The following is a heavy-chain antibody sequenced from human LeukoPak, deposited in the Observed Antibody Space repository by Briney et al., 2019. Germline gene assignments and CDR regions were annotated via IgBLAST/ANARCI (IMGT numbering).Heavy chain of an antibody. CDR2: IYYSGST. J-gene: IGHJ4*02. D-gene: IGHD4-17*01. V-gene: IGHV4-39*01. CDR1: GGSISSSSYY. Sequence: SETLSLTCTVSGGSISSSSYYWGWIRQPPGKGLEWIGSIYYSGSTYYNPSLKSRVTISVDTSKNQFSLKLSSVTAADTAVYYCARHYYGDGDFDYWGQGTLVTVSS. CDR3: ARHYYGDGDFDY.